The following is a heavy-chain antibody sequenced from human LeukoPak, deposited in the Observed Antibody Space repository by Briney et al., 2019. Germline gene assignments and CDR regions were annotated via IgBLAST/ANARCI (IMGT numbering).Heavy chain of an antibody. V-gene: IGHV3-11*01. J-gene: IGHJ4*02. CDR3: TIVMGSTWNAAIDY. D-gene: IGHD1-1*01. CDR2: VSDSGSTK. Sequence: GGSLRLSCAASGIIFSDYYMSWIRQAPGKGLEWISYVSDSGSTKYYADSVKGRFTISRDNDKNSLLLQMDSLRVEDTAIYYCTIVMGSTWNAAIDYWGKGLLVTVSS. CDR1: GIIFSDYY.